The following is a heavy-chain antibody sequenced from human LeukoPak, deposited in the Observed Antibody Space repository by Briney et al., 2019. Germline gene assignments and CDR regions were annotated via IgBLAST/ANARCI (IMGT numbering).Heavy chain of an antibody. Sequence: GGSLRLSCAASGFTFSTYSMNWVRQAPGKGLEWVSSISSGSSYIYYADPVKGRFTISRDNAKNSLYLQMNSLRAEDTAVYYCAFDSSGYYWARLYWGQGTLVTVSS. J-gene: IGHJ4*02. V-gene: IGHV3-21*01. CDR1: GFTFSTYS. CDR3: AFDSSGYYWARLY. D-gene: IGHD3-22*01. CDR2: ISSGSSYI.